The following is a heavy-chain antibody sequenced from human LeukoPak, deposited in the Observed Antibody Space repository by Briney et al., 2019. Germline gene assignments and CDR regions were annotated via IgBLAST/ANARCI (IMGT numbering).Heavy chain of an antibody. CDR3: ARGPTTVRGYYYYYYGMDV. V-gene: IGHV4-34*01. CDR2: INHSGST. D-gene: IGHD3-10*01. Sequence: PSETLSLTCAVYGGSFSGCYWSWIRQPPGKGLEWIGEINHSGSTNYNPSLKSRVTISVDTSKNQFSLKLSSVTAADTAVYYCARGPTTVRGYYYYYYGMDVWGQGTTVTVSS. CDR1: GGSFSGCY. J-gene: IGHJ6*02.